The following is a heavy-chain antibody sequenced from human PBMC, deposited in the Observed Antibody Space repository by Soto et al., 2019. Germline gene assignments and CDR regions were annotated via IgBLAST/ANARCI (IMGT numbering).Heavy chain of an antibody. J-gene: IGHJ3*02. V-gene: IGHV3-33*01. Sequence: PGGSLRLSCAASGLTFSCCGMHWVRQAPGKGLEWVAVIRSNGRKTYYRDSVRGRFTFSRDNSKNTLFLQMNSLRADDTAIYYCVRERAPFDAFDIWGQGTMVTVSS. CDR3: VRERAPFDAFDI. CDR1: GLTFSCCG. CDR2: IRSNGRKT.